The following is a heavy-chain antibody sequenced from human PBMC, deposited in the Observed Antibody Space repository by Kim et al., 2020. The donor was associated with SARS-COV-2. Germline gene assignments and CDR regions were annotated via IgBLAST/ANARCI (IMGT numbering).Heavy chain of an antibody. CDR2: ISYDGSNK. D-gene: IGHD2-15*01. CDR1: GFTFSSYA. V-gene: IGHV3-30*04. Sequence: GGSLRLSCAASGFTFSSYAMHWVRQAPGKGLEWVAVISYDGSNKYYAYSVKGRFTISRDNSKNTLYLQMNSLRAEDTAVYYCARDEDIVVVVAATEKFSRYYGMDVWGQGTTVTVSS. CDR3: ARDEDIVVVVAATEKFSRYYGMDV. J-gene: IGHJ6*02.